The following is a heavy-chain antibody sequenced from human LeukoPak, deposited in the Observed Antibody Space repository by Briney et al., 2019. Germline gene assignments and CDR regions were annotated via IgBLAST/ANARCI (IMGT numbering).Heavy chain of an antibody. D-gene: IGHD6-13*01. Sequence: GGSLRLSCAASGFPFSSYAMTWVRQAPGKGREWVANIKQDGSEKYYVDSVKGGFTISRDNAKNSLYLQMTSLRTEDTAVYYCARAPIAAAGYYYYYMDVWAKGPRSPSP. CDR2: IKQDGSEK. J-gene: IGHJ6*03. CDR3: ARAPIAAAGYYYYYMDV. V-gene: IGHV3-7*01. CDR1: GFPFSSYA.